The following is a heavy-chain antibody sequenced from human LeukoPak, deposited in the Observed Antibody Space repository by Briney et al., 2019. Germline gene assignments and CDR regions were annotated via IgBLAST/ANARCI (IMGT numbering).Heavy chain of an antibody. D-gene: IGHD3-16*01. J-gene: IGHJ4*02. Sequence: GGSLRLSCAASGFTFINNAMSWTGQAPGKGLEWVSAVSASAASTYYADSVKGRFTISRDNSNHTMYLQMHSLRVEDTAVYYCAKSKSTGLYDSFAYLFDSWGQGTLVTVSS. CDR3: AKSKSTGLYDSFAYLFDS. CDR2: VSASAAST. CDR1: GFTFINNA. V-gene: IGHV3-23*01.